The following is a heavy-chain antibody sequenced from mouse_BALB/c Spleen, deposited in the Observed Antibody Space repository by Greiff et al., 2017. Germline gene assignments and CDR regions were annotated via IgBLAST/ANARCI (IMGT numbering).Heavy chain of an antibody. CDR3: AREARAMDY. CDR1: GYTFTSYY. Sequence: QVQLQQSGAELVKPGASVKLSCKASGYTFTSYYMYWVKQRPGQGLEWIGEINPSNGGTSYNQKFKGKATLTVDKSSSTAYMELRSLTSEDSAVYYCAREARAMDYWGQGTSVTVSS. V-gene: IGHV1-53*01. J-gene: IGHJ4*01. CDR2: INPSNGGT.